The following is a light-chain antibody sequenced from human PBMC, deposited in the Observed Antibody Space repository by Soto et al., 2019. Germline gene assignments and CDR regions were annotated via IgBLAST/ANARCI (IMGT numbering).Light chain of an antibody. CDR2: GAS. V-gene: IGKV3-15*01. CDR1: QSVSSN. J-gene: IGKJ1*01. Sequence: EIVMTQSPATLSVSPGERATLSCRASQSVSSNLAWYQQKPGQAPRLLIYGASTRATGIPARFSGSGSGTDFTLTISRLEPEDFAVYYCQQYDDSVWTFGQGTKVEI. CDR3: QQYDDSVWT.